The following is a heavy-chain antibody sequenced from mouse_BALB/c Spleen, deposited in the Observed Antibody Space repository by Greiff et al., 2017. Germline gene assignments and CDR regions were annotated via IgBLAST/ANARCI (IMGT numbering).Heavy chain of an antibody. CDR2: ISSGGSYT. Sequence: EVQRVESGGGLVKPGGSLKLSCAASGFTFSSYAMSWVRQSPEKRLEWVAEISSGGSYTYYPDTVTGRFTISRDNAKNTLYLEMSSLRSEDTAMYYCARQTGAWFAYWGQGTLVTVST. CDR3: ARQTGAWFAY. V-gene: IGHV5-9-4*01. D-gene: IGHD4-1*01. CDR1: GFTFSSYA. J-gene: IGHJ3*01.